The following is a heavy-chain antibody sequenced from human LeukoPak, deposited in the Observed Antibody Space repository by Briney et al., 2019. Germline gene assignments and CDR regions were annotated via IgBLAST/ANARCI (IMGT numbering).Heavy chain of an antibody. Sequence: GGSLRLSCAASGFTFSSYWMHWVRQAPGKGLVWVSSISTSSNYKYYPDSLKGRFTISRDNAKNSLYLQMNSLKTEDTAVYYCTTETQWLAKYYFDYWGQGTLVTVSS. V-gene: IGHV3-21*03. CDR3: TTETQWLAKYYFDY. D-gene: IGHD6-19*01. CDR2: ISTSSNYK. CDR1: GFTFSSYW. J-gene: IGHJ4*02.